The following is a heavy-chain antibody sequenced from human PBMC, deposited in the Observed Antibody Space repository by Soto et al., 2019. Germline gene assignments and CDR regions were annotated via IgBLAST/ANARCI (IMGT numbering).Heavy chain of an antibody. CDR3: ARVREPIYYYYYGMDV. CDR1: GFTFSSYA. CDR2: ISYDGSNK. D-gene: IGHD1-26*01. Sequence: QVQLVESGGGVVQPGRSLRLSCAASGFTFSSYAMHWVRQAPGKGLEWVAVISYDGSNKYYADSVKGRFTISRDNSKNTLYLQMNSLRAEDTAVYYCARVREPIYYYYYGMDVWGQGTTVTVSS. J-gene: IGHJ6*02. V-gene: IGHV3-30-3*01.